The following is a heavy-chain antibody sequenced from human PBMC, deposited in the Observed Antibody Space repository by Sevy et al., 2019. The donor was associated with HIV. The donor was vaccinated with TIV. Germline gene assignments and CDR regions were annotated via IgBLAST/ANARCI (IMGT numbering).Heavy chain of an antibody. Sequence: GGSLRLSCAAYGFNFSTYCMSWVRQAPGKGLEWVANIKQDGSETHYVDSVKGRFSISRDNAKNSVFLQMNSLRAEDTAVYFCARHKLLWFGEASPTFDYWGQGTLVTVSS. J-gene: IGHJ4*02. CDR3: ARHKLLWFGEASPTFDY. CDR1: GFNFSTYC. CDR2: IKQDGSET. V-gene: IGHV3-7*01. D-gene: IGHD3-10*01.